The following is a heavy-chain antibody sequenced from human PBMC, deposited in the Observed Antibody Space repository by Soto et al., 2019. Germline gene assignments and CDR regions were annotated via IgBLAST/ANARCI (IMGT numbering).Heavy chain of an antibody. CDR1: GYSISSGYY. J-gene: IGHJ6*02. D-gene: IGHD3-22*01. V-gene: IGHV4-38-2*01. Sequence: ASETLSLTCAVSGYSISSGYYWGWIRQPPGKGLEWIGSIYHSGSTYYNPSLKSRVTISVDTSKNQFSLKLSSVTAADTAVYYCARSKRSGYYPLVYYGMDVWGQGTTVTVSS. CDR3: ARSKRSGYYPLVYYGMDV. CDR2: IYHSGST.